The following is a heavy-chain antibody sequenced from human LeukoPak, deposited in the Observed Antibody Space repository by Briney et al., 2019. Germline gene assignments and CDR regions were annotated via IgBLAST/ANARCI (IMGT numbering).Heavy chain of an antibody. D-gene: IGHD3-3*01. CDR2: INPNSGGT. J-gene: IGHJ5*02. V-gene: IGHV1-2*02. Sequence: ASVKVSCKASGYTFTGYYMHWVRQAPGQGLEWMGWINPNSGGTNYAQKFQGRVTMTSDTSISTAYMELSRLRSDDTAVYYCARDRYDFWSGYSNWFDPWGQGTLVTVSS. CDR1: GYTFTGYY. CDR3: ARDRYDFWSGYSNWFDP.